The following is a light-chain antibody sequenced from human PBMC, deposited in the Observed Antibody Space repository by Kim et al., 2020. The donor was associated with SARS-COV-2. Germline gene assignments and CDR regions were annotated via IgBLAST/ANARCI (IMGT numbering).Light chain of an antibody. CDR3: QVWESRNWV. V-gene: IGLV3-9*01. J-gene: IGLJ3*02. CDR2: RDS. Sequence: SYELTQPLSVSVAPGQTARITCGGNNIGSKNVHWYKQKPGQAPVLVIYRDSNRPSGIPERFSGSNSGNTATLTISRAQAGDEADYYCQVWESRNWVFGGG. CDR1: NIGSKN.